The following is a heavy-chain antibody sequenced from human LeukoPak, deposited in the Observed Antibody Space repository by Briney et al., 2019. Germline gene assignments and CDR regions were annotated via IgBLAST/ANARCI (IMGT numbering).Heavy chain of an antibody. CDR2: INPNSGGT. CDR3: AKLKYHLPGEVAFEI. CDR1: GYTFTGYY. V-gene: IGHV1-2*02. D-gene: IGHD3-10*01. Sequence: ASVKVSCKASGYTFTGYYMHWVRQAPGQGLEWMGWINPNSGGTNYAQNFQGRVTMTRDTSISTAYMELSGLRSDDTAVYYCAKLKYHLPGEVAFEIWGQGTKVTVSS. J-gene: IGHJ3*02.